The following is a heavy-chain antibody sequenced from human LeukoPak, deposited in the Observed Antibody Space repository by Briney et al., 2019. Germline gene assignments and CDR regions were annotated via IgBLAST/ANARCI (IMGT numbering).Heavy chain of an antibody. CDR2: INSDGSST. V-gene: IGHV3-74*01. CDR3: AGDPDGYNVHFDY. CDR1: GFTFSSYW. Sequence: GGSLRLSCAASGFTFSSYWMHWVRQAPGKGLVWVSRINSDGSSTSYADSVKGRFTISRDNAKNTLYLQMNSLRAEDTAVYYCAGDPDGYNVHFDYWGQGTLVTVSS. J-gene: IGHJ4*02. D-gene: IGHD5-24*01.